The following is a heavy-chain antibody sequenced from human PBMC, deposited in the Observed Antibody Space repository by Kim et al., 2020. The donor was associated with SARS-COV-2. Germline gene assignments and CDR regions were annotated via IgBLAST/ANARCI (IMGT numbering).Heavy chain of an antibody. CDR3: AAVLEWLLYFDY. D-gene: IGHD3-3*01. Sequence: YYNPSIKSRVTISVDTSKNQFSLKLSSVTAADTAVYYCAAVLEWLLYFDYWGQGTLVTVSS. J-gene: IGHJ4*02. V-gene: IGHV4-31*02.